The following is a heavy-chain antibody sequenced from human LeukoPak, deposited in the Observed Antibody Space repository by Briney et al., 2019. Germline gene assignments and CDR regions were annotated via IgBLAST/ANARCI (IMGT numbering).Heavy chain of an antibody. J-gene: IGHJ4*02. D-gene: IGHD6-6*01. CDR2: INAGSDNT. CDR1: GYTFTNYA. CDR3: ARASVSTSFVYWESAYFDY. Sequence: ASVKVSCKASGYTFTNYAIHWVRQAPGQRLQWMGWINAGSDNTKYSHNFQDRVTITRDTSANIAYMELRSLRSEDTAVYYCARASVSTSFVYWESAYFDYWGQGTLVTVSS. V-gene: IGHV1-3*01.